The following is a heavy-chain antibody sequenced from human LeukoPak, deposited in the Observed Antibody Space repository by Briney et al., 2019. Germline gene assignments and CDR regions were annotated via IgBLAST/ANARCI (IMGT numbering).Heavy chain of an antibody. Sequence: HGESLKISCEGSGYTFTTYWIAWVRQMPGKDLEWMGIIYPGDSDTRYSPSFQGQVTILADKSINTAYLQWSSLKASDTAMYYCARRDAGLAFDYWGQGTLVTVSS. V-gene: IGHV5-51*01. J-gene: IGHJ4*02. CDR1: GYTFTTYW. CDR3: ARRDAGLAFDY. D-gene: IGHD6-13*01. CDR2: IYPGDSDT.